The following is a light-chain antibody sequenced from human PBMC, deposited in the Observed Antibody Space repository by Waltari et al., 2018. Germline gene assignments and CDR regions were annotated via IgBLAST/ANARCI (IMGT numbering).Light chain of an antibody. CDR3: QQLNSYLALT. Sequence: DIQLTQSPSFLSASVGDRVTITCRASQGISSYLAWYQQKPGKATKLLIYAASTLQSGVPSRFSGSGSETEFTLTISSLQPEDFATYNCQQLNSYLALTFGGGTKVEIK. CDR2: AAS. J-gene: IGKJ4*01. V-gene: IGKV1-9*01. CDR1: QGISSY.